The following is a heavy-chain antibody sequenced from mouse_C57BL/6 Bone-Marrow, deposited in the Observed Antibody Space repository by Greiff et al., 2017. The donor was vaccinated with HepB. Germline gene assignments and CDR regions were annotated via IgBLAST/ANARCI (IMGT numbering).Heavy chain of an antibody. Sequence: EVKVVESGGGLVQPGGSLSLSCAASGFTFTDYYMSWVRQPPGKALEWLGFIRNKANGYTTEYSASVKGRFTISRDNSQSILYLQMNALRAEDSATYYCARWGSNYYFDYWGQGTTLTVSS. CDR1: GFTFTDYY. CDR3: ARWGSNYYFDY. V-gene: IGHV7-3*01. CDR2: IRNKANGYTT. D-gene: IGHD2-5*01. J-gene: IGHJ2*01.